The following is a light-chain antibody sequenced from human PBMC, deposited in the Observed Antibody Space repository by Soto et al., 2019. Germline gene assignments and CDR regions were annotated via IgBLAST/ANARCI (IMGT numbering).Light chain of an antibody. J-gene: IGLJ3*02. Sequence: QSVLTQPASVSGSPGQSITISCTGTSSDVGGYNYVSWYQQHPGKAPKLVISQVTKRPSGVSNRFSGSKSGNTAFLTISGLQAEDEADYYCCSYTSSITWVFGGGTKLTVL. CDR2: QVT. V-gene: IGLV2-14*01. CDR3: CSYTSSITWV. CDR1: SSDVGGYNY.